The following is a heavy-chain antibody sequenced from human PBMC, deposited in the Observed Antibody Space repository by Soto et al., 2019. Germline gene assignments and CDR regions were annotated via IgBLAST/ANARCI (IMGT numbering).Heavy chain of an antibody. V-gene: IGHV1-18*04. CDR2: ISAYNGNT. D-gene: IGHD2-2*01. CDR1: GYTFTSYG. J-gene: IGHJ5*02. CDR3: ARTPVCSSTSCPLPRRFDP. Sequence: QVQLVQSGAEVKKPGASVKVSCKASGYTFTSYGISWVRQAPGQGLEWMGWISAYNGNTNYAQKLQGRVTMTTDTATSTAYMELRSLRSDDTAVYYCARTPVCSSTSCPLPRRFDPWGQGTLVTVSS.